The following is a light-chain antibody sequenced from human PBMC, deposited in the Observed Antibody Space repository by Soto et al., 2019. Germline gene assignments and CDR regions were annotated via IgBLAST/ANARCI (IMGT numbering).Light chain of an antibody. CDR3: SSYTSSSTLYV. CDR2: DVS. J-gene: IGLJ1*01. Sequence: QSALTQPASVSGSPGQSITISCTGNSSDVGGYNYVSWYQQHPGKAPKLMIYDVSNRPSGVSNRFSGYKSGNTASLTISGLQAEDEADYYCSSYTSSSTLYVFGTGTKLTVL. V-gene: IGLV2-14*01. CDR1: SSDVGGYNY.